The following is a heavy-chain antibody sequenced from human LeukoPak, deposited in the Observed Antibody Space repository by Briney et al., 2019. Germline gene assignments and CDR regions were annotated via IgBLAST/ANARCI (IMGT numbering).Heavy chain of an antibody. Sequence: GGSLRLSCAASGFTFSSYAMHWVRQAPGKGLEWVAVISYDGSNKYYADSVKGRFTISRDNSENTLYLQMNSLRAEDTAVYYCARDYYYDAFGIWGRGTLVTVSS. CDR1: GFTFSSYA. J-gene: IGHJ4*02. D-gene: IGHD3-22*01. CDR3: ARDYYYDAFGI. V-gene: IGHV3-30-3*01. CDR2: ISYDGSNK.